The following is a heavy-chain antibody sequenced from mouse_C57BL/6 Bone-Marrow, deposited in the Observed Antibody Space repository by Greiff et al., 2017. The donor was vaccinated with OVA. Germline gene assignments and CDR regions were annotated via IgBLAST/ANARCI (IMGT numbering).Heavy chain of an antibody. CDR2: IDPENGDT. V-gene: IGHV14-4*01. CDR3: TTGGGNFFDY. J-gene: IGHJ2*01. D-gene: IGHD2-1*01. Sequence: VQLQQSGAELVRPGASVKLSCTASGFNIKDYYMHWVKQRPEQGLEWIGWIDPENGDTEYASKFQGKATITADTSSNTAYLQLSSLTSEDTAVYYCTTGGGNFFDYWGQGTTLTVSS. CDR1: GFNIKDYY.